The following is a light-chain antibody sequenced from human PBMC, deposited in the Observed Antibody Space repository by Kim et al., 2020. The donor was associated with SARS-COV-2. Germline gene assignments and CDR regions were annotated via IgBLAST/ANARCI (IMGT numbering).Light chain of an antibody. CDR3: GTWDSNLSGL. CDR2: DND. Sequence: KNFVSWYQQLPGTAPKLLIYDNDKRPSGIPDRFSGSKSDTSATLGITGLQTGDEAVYYCGTWDSNLSGLFGGGTKVTVL. J-gene: IGLJ3*02. CDR1: KNF. V-gene: IGLV1-51*01.